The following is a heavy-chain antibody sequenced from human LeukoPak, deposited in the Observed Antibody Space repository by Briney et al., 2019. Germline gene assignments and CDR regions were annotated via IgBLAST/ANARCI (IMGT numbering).Heavy chain of an antibody. D-gene: IGHD3-22*01. CDR3: AGWRYYYDSSGYYYRNQYGMDV. CDR1: GYTFTGYY. J-gene: IGHJ6*02. Sequence: ASVKVSCKASGYTFTGYYMHWVRHAPGQGLEWMGWINPNSGGTNYAQKFQGRVTMTRDTSISTAYMELSRLRSDDTAVYYCAGWRYYYDSSGYYYRNQYGMDVWGQGTTVTVSS. V-gene: IGHV1-2*02. CDR2: INPNSGGT.